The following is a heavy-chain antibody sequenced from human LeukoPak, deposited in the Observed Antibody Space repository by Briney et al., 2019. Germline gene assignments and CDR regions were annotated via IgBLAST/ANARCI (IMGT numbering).Heavy chain of an antibody. CDR1: GFTFSSDN. Sequence: RGSLSLSCAASGFTFSSDNMNWVRQAPGQGLEWVSSISDSTTYTYDADSVKGRFTISRDNGKNSLFLQMNSLRAEDTAVYYCATEGVVSGTSGKSLFDYWGQGTLVTVSS. CDR2: ISDSTTYT. CDR3: ATEGVVSGTSGKSLFDY. J-gene: IGHJ4*02. D-gene: IGHD2-8*01. V-gene: IGHV3-21*01.